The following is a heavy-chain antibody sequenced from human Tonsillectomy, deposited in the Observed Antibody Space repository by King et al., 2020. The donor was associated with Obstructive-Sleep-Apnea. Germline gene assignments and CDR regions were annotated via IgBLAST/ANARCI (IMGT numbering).Heavy chain of an antibody. V-gene: IGHV3-30*04. Sequence: VQLVESGGGVVQPGRSLRLSCAASGFTFSSYAMHWVRQAPGKGLEWVAVISYDGSNKYYADSVKGRFTISRDNSKNTLYLQMNSLRAEDTAVYYCARDQGEVAGYSYGPDYYYGMDVWGQGTTVTVSS. D-gene: IGHD5-18*01. CDR1: GFTFSSYA. J-gene: IGHJ6*02. CDR2: ISYDGSNK. CDR3: ARDQGEVAGYSYGPDYYYGMDV.